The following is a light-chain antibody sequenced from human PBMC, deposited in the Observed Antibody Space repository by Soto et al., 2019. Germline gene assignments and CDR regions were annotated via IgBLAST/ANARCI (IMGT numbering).Light chain of an antibody. V-gene: IGKV1-5*03. J-gene: IGKJ2*01. Sequence: DIQMTQSPSTLSASVGDRVTITCRASQSISSWLAWYRQKPGKAPKVLIYKASSLESGVPSRFSGSGSGTAFTLTNSSLQPDDSPTYYCQQYMNYLTTLGQGTKLEIK. CDR1: QSISSW. CDR2: KAS. CDR3: QQYMNYLTT.